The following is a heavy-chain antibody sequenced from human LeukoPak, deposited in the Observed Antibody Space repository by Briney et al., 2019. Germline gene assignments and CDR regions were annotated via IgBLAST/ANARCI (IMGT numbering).Heavy chain of an antibody. J-gene: IGHJ4*02. Sequence: GGSLRLSCAASGFTFSSYAMSWVRQPPGKGLEWVSAICGSGGSTYYADSVKGRFAISRDNSKNTLYLQMNSLRAEDTAVYYCAKDRRVVVINTIDYWGQGTLVTVSS. CDR3: AKDRRVVVINTIDY. V-gene: IGHV3-23*01. CDR2: ICGSGGST. CDR1: GFTFSSYA. D-gene: IGHD3-22*01.